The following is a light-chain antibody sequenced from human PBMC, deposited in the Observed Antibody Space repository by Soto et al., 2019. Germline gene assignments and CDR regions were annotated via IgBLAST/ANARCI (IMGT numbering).Light chain of an antibody. V-gene: IGKV3-15*01. CDR2: GAS. CDR3: QQYNKWPRT. J-gene: IGKJ1*01. CDR1: QSVSSN. Sequence: EIVMTQSPATLSVSPGERATLSCRASQSVSSNLAWYQQKPGQAPRLLIYGASTRATGIPARFSGSGSGTEFTLTISSLEPEDSAVYFCQQYNKWPRTFGQGTKVDIK.